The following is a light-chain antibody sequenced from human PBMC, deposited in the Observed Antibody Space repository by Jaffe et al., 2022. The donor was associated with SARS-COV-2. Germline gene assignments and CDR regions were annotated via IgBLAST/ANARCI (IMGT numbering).Light chain of an antibody. V-gene: IGLV1-40*01. CDR3: QSYDSSLSGAV. CDR2: GHS. CDR1: WSNIGAKYD. Sequence: QSVLTQPPSVSGAPGQRITISCTGSWSNIGAKYDVHWYQQLPGAAPKLLLSGHSNRPSGVPDRFSGSRSGTSASLAISGLLLEDEADYYCQSYDSSLSGAVFGGGTKLTVV. J-gene: IGLJ3*02.